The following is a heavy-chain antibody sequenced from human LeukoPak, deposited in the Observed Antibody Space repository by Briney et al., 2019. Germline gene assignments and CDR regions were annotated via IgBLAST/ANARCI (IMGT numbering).Heavy chain of an antibody. D-gene: IGHD1-26*01. J-gene: IGHJ4*02. V-gene: IGHV4-59*01. CDR1: GGSISSYY. Sequence: SETVSLTCTVSGGSISSYYWSWIRQPPGKGLEWIGYIYYSGSTNYNPSLKSRVTISVDTSKNQFSLKLSSVTAADTAVYYCARIVGATYYLDYWGQGTLVTVSS. CDR2: IYYSGST. CDR3: ARIVGATYYLDY.